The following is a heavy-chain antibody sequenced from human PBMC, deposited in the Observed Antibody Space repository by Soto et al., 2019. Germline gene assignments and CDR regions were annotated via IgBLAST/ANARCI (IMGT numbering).Heavy chain of an antibody. D-gene: IGHD6-6*01. CDR1: GFTFSSYG. CDR3: ARDEAARRRVTYYFDY. CDR2: IWYDGSNK. V-gene: IGHV3-33*01. J-gene: IGHJ4*02. Sequence: GGSLRLSCAASGFTFSSYGIHWVRQAPGKGLEWVAVIWYDGSNKYYADSVKGRFTISRDNSKNTLYLQMNSLRAEDTAVYYCARDEAARRRVTYYFDYWGQGTLVTVSS.